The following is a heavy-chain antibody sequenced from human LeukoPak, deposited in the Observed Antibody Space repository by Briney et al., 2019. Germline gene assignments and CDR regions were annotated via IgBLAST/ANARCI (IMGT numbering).Heavy chain of an antibody. CDR3: AISTPNNWFDP. Sequence: PSETLSLTCTVSGGSISSSSYYWGWIRQPPGKGLEWIGSIYYSGSTYYNPSLKSRVTISVDTSKNQFSLKLSSVTAADTAVYYCAISTPNNWFDPWGQGTLVTVSS. CDR2: IYYSGST. V-gene: IGHV4-39*01. J-gene: IGHJ5*02. CDR1: GGSISSSSYY.